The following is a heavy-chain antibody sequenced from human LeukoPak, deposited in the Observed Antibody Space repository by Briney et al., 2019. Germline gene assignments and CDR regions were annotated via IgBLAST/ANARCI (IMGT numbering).Heavy chain of an antibody. Sequence: GGSLRLSCAASGFTFSSYSMNWVRQAPGKGLEWVSSISSSSSYIYYADSVKGRFTISRDNAKNSLYLQMNSLRAEDTAVYYCASDRGVAGSDYWGQGTLVTVSS. V-gene: IGHV3-21*01. D-gene: IGHD6-19*01. CDR1: GFTFSSYS. CDR3: ASDRGVAGSDY. J-gene: IGHJ4*02. CDR2: ISSSSSYI.